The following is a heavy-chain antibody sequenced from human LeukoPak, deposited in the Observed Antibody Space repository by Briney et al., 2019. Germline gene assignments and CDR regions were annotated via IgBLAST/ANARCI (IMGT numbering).Heavy chain of an antibody. CDR2: ISGSRGNT. J-gene: IGHJ5*02. V-gene: IGHV3-23*01. CDR1: GFTFSSNA. CDR3: AKDYCSGGTCYYEA. D-gene: IGHD2-15*01. Sequence: PGGSLRLSCAASGFTFSSNAMTWVRQAPGKGLEWVAAISGSRGNTYYADSVKGRFTISRDNSKNTLYLQMNSLRAEDTAVYYCAKDYCSGGTCYYEAWGQGTLVTVTS.